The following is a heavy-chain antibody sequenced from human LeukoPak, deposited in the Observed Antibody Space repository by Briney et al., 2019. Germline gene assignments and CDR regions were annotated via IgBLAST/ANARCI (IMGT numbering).Heavy chain of an antibody. D-gene: IGHD3-10*01. Sequence: KPGGSLRLSCAVSGFTFSDYYMIWIRQAPGKGLEWVSYISSSSSYTNYADSVKGRFTISRDNAKNSLYLQINSLRAEDTAVYYCARDISTYGSGSSQFDYWGQGTLVTVSP. CDR1: GFTFSDYY. CDR2: ISSSSSYT. V-gene: IGHV3-11*06. CDR3: ARDISTYGSGSSQFDY. J-gene: IGHJ4*02.